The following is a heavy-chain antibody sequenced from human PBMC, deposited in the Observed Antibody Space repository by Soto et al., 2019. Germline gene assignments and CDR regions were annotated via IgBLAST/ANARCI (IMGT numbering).Heavy chain of an antibody. D-gene: IGHD1-26*01. J-gene: IGHJ3*02. V-gene: IGHV3-7*01. Sequence: GGSLRLSCAASGFTFSSYWMSWVRQAPGKGLEWVANIKQDGSEKYYVDSVKGRFTISRDNAKNSLYLQMNSLRAEDTAVYYCAREASAVGATDAFDIWGQGTMVTVSS. CDR1: GFTFSSYW. CDR2: IKQDGSEK. CDR3: AREASAVGATDAFDI.